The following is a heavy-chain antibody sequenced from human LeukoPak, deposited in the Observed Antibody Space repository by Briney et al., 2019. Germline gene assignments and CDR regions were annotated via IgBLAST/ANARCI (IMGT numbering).Heavy chain of an antibody. J-gene: IGHJ4*02. Sequence: SETLSLTCAVSGYSISSGYYWGWTRQPPGKGLEWIGSIYHSGSTYYNPSLKSRVTISVDTSKNQFSLKLSSVTAADTAVYYCARVAGMYSSSWYYFDYWGQGTLVTVSS. CDR2: IYHSGST. CDR3: ARVAGMYSSSWYYFDY. D-gene: IGHD6-13*01. CDR1: GYSISSGYY. V-gene: IGHV4-38-2*01.